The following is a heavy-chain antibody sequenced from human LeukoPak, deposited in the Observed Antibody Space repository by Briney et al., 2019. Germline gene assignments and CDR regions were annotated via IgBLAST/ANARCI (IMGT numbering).Heavy chain of an antibody. CDR1: GGTFSSYA. D-gene: IGHD3-22*01. CDR3: ATYYYDSSGYQGYFQH. J-gene: IGHJ1*01. Sequence: GASVKVSCKASGGTFSSYAISWVRQAPGQGLEWMGGIIPIFGTANYAQKFQGRVTITTDESTSTAYMELSSLRSEDTAVYYCATYYYDSSGYQGYFQHWGQGTLVTVSS. CDR2: IIPIFGTA. V-gene: IGHV1-69*05.